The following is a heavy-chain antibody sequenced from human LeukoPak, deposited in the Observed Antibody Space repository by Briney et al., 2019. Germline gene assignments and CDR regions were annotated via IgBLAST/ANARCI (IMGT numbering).Heavy chain of an antibody. Sequence: PGGSLRLSCAASGFTFSSYWMSWVRQAPGKGLEWVANIKEDGSEKYYVDSVKGRFTISRDNAKNSLYLQMNSLRAEDTAVYYCAKVNVSSGWYGMGYWGQGTLVTVSS. CDR2: IKEDGSEK. V-gene: IGHV3-7*01. D-gene: IGHD6-19*01. J-gene: IGHJ4*02. CDR1: GFTFSSYW. CDR3: AKVNVSSGWYGMGY.